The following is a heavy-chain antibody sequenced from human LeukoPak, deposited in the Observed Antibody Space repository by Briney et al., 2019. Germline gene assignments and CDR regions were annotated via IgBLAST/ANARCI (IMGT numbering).Heavy chain of an antibody. Sequence: SETLSLTCAVYGGSFSGYYWSWIRQPPGKGLEWIGYIYYSGSTNYNPSLKSRVTISVDTSKNQFSLKLSSVTAADTAVYYCARGVWFDPWGQGTLVTVSS. D-gene: IGHD3-16*01. CDR2: IYYSGST. J-gene: IGHJ5*02. V-gene: IGHV4-59*08. CDR1: GGSFSGYY. CDR3: ARGVWFDP.